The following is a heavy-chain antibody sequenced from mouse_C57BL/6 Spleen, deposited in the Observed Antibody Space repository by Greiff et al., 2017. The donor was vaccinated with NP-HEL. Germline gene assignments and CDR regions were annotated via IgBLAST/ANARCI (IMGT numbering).Heavy chain of an antibody. Sequence: QVQLQQSGAELVKPGASVKMSCKASGYTFTSYWITWVKQRPGQGLEWIGDIYPGSGSTNYNEKFKSKAKLTVDTSSSTAYMQLSSLTSEDSAVYYCAREGGDGNAWFAYWGQGTLVTVSA. D-gene: IGHD2-1*01. CDR1: GYTFTSYW. V-gene: IGHV1-55*01. J-gene: IGHJ3*01. CDR2: IYPGSGST. CDR3: AREGGDGNAWFAY.